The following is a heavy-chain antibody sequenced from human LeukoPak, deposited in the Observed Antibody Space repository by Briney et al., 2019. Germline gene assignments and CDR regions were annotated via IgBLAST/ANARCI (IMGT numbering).Heavy chain of an antibody. CDR3: ARAAGRYYYGMDV. Sequence: PSETLSLTCTVSGGSISSGDYYWSWIRQPPGKGLEWIGYIYYSGSTYYNPSLKSRVTISVDTSKNQFSLKLSSVTAADTAVYYCARAAGRYYYGMDVWGQGTTVTVSS. CDR1: GGSISSGDYY. CDR2: IYYSGST. J-gene: IGHJ6*02. V-gene: IGHV4-30-4*01.